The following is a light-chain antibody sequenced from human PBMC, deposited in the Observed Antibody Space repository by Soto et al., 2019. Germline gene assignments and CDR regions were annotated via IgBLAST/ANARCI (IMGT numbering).Light chain of an antibody. CDR2: DAS. Sequence: GRRGKMSCRARQTITTWMAWYQQKPGKAPKLLVYDASTLQSGVATRFSGSGSGTEFTLIISGLQPEDSGTYDCPLYTNTNTPWMFGQGSPRWIS. J-gene: IGKJ1*01. V-gene: IGKV1-5*01. CDR3: PLYTNTNTPWM. CDR1: QTITTW.